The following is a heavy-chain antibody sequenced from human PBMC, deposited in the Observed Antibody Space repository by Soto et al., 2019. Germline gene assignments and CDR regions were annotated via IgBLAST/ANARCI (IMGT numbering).Heavy chain of an antibody. CDR1: GFTFSSYW. V-gene: IGHV3-7*01. CDR3: AKDVTGGTHY. Sequence: PGGSLRLSCAASGFTFSSYWVSWVRQAPGKGLEWVANIKQDGSEKYYVDSVKGRFTISRDNAKNSLYLQMNSLRAEDTAEYYCAKDVTGGTHYWGQGTLVTVSS. D-gene: IGHD7-27*01. CDR2: IKQDGSEK. J-gene: IGHJ4*02.